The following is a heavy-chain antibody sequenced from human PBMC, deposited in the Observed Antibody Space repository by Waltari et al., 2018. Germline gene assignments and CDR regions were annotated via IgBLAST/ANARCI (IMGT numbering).Heavy chain of an antibody. V-gene: IGHV3-30*04. D-gene: IGHD2-21*01. CDR2: ISYNARNI. CDR3: ARDYCDRTYCHGMDV. Sequence: QVQLVESGGGVVQPGRSLRLSCAASAFTFSPYAMHWVRPDPGKGLGWVAVISYNARNIYYVDSVKGRFTISRDNSKKTLYLKMDSLRAEDTAVYYCARDYCDRTYCHGMDVWGQGTTVTVSS. CDR1: AFTFSPYA. J-gene: IGHJ6*02.